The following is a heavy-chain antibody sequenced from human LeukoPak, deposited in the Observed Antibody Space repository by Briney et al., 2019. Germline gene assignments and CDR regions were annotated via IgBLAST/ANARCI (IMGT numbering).Heavy chain of an antibody. CDR1: GGTFSSYA. Sequence: SVKVSCKASGGTFSSYAISWVRQAPGQGLELMGRIIPIFGTANYAQKFQGRVTITTDESTSTAYMELSSLRSEDTAVYYCARDDGDDDAFDIWGQGTMVTVSS. CDR3: ARDDGDDDAFDI. CDR2: IIPIFGTA. D-gene: IGHD4-17*01. V-gene: IGHV1-69*05. J-gene: IGHJ3*02.